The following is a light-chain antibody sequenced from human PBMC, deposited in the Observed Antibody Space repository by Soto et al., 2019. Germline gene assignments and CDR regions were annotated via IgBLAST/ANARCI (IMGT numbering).Light chain of an antibody. J-gene: IGKJ4*01. Sequence: DIQMTQSPSTLSASVEDRVTITCRASQGISSYLAWYQQKPGKAPKRLIYAASSLQSGVPSRFSGSGSGTEFTLTISSLQPEHFATYYCLQHNSYPLTFGGGTKVDIK. CDR3: LQHNSYPLT. CDR2: AAS. CDR1: QGISSY. V-gene: IGKV1-17*01.